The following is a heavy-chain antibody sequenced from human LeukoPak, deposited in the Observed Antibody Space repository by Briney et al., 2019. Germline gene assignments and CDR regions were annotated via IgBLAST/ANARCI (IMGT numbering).Heavy chain of an antibody. CDR2: INISAIT. V-gene: IGHV3-66*04. D-gene: IGHD3-10*01. CDR3: AKRSPPY. CDR1: GFSISSND. J-gene: IGHJ4*02. Sequence: GGSLRLSCTASGFSISSNDMNWVRQSPGKGLEWVSLINISAITKYADSVQGRFTVSRDNSKNTLYFQMNSLRAEDTAVYYCAKRSPPYWGQGALVTVSS.